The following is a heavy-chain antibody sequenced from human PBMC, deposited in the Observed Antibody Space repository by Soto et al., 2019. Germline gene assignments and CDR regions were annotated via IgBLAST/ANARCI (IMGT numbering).Heavy chain of an antibody. J-gene: IGHJ6*02. CDR3: AKDALGDYYYYGMDV. CDR1: GFTFSNYA. Sequence: EVQLLESGGGLVQPGGSLRLSCAVSGFTFSNYAMNWVRQAPGKGLEWVSSTSASGSVTYYADSVRGRFTISRDNSKNTLSLQMNSLRAEDTAVYYCAKDALGDYYYYGMDVWGQGTTVTVSS. V-gene: IGHV3-23*01. CDR2: TSASGSVT.